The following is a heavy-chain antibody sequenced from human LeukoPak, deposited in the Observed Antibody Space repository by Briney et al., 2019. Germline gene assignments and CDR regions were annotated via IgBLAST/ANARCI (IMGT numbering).Heavy chain of an antibody. CDR2: VASSGNT. Sequence: SETLSLTCSVSGDSISYFYWSWIRQAAGKGLEWIGRVASSGNTDYNASLKSRVTISVDTSKNQFSLELTSVTAADTAVYYCARTSDPGGYYYYYYMDVWAKGTTVTVSS. CDR1: GDSISYFY. J-gene: IGHJ6*03. D-gene: IGHD3-16*01. CDR3: ARTSDPGGYYYYYYMDV. V-gene: IGHV4-4*07.